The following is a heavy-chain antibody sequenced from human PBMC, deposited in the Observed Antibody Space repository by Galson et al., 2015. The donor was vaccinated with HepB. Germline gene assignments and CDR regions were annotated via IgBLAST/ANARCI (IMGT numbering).Heavy chain of an antibody. D-gene: IGHD3-3*01. J-gene: IGHJ5*02. V-gene: IGHV3-30-3*01. CDR1: GFTFSSYA. CDR3: ARQVDDFWSGYYKGHTNWFDP. CDR2: ISYDGSNK. Sequence: SLRLSCAASGFTFSSYAMHWVRQAPGKGLEWVAVISYDGSNKYYADSVKGRFTISRDNSKNPLYLQMNSLRAEDTAVYYCARQVDDFWSGYYKGHTNWFDPWGQGTLVTVSS.